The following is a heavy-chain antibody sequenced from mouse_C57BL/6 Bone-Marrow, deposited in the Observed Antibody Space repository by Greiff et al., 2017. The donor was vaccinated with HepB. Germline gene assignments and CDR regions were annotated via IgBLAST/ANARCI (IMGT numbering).Heavy chain of an antibody. V-gene: IGHV6-6*01. Sequence: EVKLVESGGGLVQPGGSMKLSCAASGFTFSDAWIDWVRQSPEKGLEWVAEIRNKANNHATYYAESVKGRFTISRDDSKSSVYLQMNSLRAEDTGIYYCTKWLFPAWFAYWGQGTLVTVSA. CDR2: IRNKANNHAT. D-gene: IGHD1-3*01. CDR1: GFTFSDAW. J-gene: IGHJ3*01. CDR3: TKWLFPAWFAY.